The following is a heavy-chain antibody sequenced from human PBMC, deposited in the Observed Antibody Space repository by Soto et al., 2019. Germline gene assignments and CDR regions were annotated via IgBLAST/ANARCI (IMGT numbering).Heavy chain of an antibody. CDR2: IYYSGST. CDR3: ARDPAFWSGYWEGGMDV. D-gene: IGHD3-3*01. CDR1: GGSISSGDYY. J-gene: IGHJ6*02. V-gene: IGHV4-30-4*01. Sequence: PSETLSLTCTVSGGSISSGDYYWSWIRQPPGKGLEWIGYIYYSGSTYYNPSLKSRVTISVDTSKNQFSLKLSSVTAADTAVYYCARDPAFWSGYWEGGMDVWGQGTTVTV.